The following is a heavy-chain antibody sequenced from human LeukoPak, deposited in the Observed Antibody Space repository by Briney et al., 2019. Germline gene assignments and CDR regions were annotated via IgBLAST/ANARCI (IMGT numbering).Heavy chain of an antibody. CDR3: AYSSGWYWFDP. CDR1: GGSFSGYY. J-gene: IGHJ5*02. V-gene: IGHV4-34*01. D-gene: IGHD6-19*01. CDR2: INHSGST. Sequence: SETLSLTCAVYGGSFSGYYWSWIRQPPGKGLEWIGEINHSGSTNYNPSLKSRVTISVDTPKNQFSLKLSSVTAADTAVYYCAYSSGWYWFDPWGQGTLVTVSS.